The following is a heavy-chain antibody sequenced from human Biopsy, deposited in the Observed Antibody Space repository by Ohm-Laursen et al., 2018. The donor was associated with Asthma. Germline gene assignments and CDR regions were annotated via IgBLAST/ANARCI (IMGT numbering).Heavy chain of an antibody. J-gene: IGHJ6*02. D-gene: IGHD6-25*01. CDR1: GFSFSDYY. CDR2: ISSSGSTT. CDR3: ARVFESSEWGPFYHFGLGV. V-gene: IGHV3-11*01. Sequence: SLRLSCAASGFSFSDYYMTWMRQAPGKGLEWVSSISSSGSTTYLAESVKGRFTISRDNAQKSLFLQMGSLRAEDTAIYYCARVFESSEWGPFYHFGLGVWGQGTTVAVSS.